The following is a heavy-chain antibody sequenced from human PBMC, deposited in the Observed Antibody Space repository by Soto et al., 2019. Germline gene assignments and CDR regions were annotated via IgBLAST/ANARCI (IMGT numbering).Heavy chain of an antibody. CDR1: GFTFSSYA. CDR3: ARETYYYGSGSSLYYYGMDV. J-gene: IGHJ6*02. CDR2: ISYDGSNK. V-gene: IGHV3-30-3*01. D-gene: IGHD3-10*01. Sequence: GESLKISCAASGFTFSSYAMHWVRQAPGKGLEWVAVISYDGSNKYYADSVKGRFTISRDNSKNTLYLQMNSLRAEDTAVYYCARETYYYGSGSSLYYYGMDVWGQGTTVTVSS.